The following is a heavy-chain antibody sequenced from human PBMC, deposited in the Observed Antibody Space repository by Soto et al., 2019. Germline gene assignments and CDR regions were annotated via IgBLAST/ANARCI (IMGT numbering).Heavy chain of an antibody. D-gene: IGHD2-2*01. V-gene: IGHV1-18*01. J-gene: IGHJ6*02. CDR1: GYSFTRYG. Sequence: ASVKVSCKASGYSFTRYGFSWVRQAPGQGLEWMGWISTDNENTKYTQKFQGRVTITRDTSTSTAYMELSSLRSEDTAVYYCARDQGTTYGMDVWGQGTTVT. CDR2: ISTDNENT. CDR3: ARDQGTTYGMDV.